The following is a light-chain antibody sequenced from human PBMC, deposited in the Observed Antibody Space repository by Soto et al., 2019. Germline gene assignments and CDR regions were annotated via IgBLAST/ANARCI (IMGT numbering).Light chain of an antibody. Sequence: EIGLTQSPGTLSLSPGERATLSCRASQSISSSYLAWYQQKPGQAPRLLIYGASTRATGIPDRFSGSGSGTDFTLTISRMAPEDFAVYFCQQYGSSPTFGQGTKVEIK. J-gene: IGKJ1*01. CDR3: QQYGSSPT. CDR1: QSISSSY. CDR2: GAS. V-gene: IGKV3-20*01.